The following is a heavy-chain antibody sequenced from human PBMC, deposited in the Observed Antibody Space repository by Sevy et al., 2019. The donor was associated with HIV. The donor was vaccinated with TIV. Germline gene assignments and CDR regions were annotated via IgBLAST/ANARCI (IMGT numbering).Heavy chain of an antibody. CDR2: IKQDGSEK. CDR1: RFTFSNFW. CDR3: ARWRTAITAFDI. J-gene: IGHJ3*02. Sequence: GGSLRLSCAASRFTFSNFWMTWVRQAPGKGLEWVANIKQDGSEKYYVHSVRGRFTISRDNAKNSLYLQMNSLRAEDTAVYYCARWRTAITAFDIWGQGTMVTVSS. D-gene: IGHD5-18*01. V-gene: IGHV3-7*01.